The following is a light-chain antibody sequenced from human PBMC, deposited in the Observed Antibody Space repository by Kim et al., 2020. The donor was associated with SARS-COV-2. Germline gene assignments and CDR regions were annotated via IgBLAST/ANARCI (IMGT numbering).Light chain of an antibody. J-gene: IGKJ3*01. CDR2: GAV. CDR3: LQYKTYPFT. Sequence: DIQMTQSPSSLSASVGARVTITCRARQDIGDSLAWFQQKPGKAPKSLISGAVRLQSGVTPTFSGSGSGTEFTLTISSLQPEDLGTYYCLQYKTYPFTFGPGTKVEIK. CDR1: QDIGDS. V-gene: IGKV1-16*01.